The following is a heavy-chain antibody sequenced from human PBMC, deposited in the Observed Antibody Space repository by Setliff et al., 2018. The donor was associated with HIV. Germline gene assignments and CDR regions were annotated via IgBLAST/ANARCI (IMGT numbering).Heavy chain of an antibody. Sequence: PGGSLRLSCSASGFTFNTYGMSWVRQAPGKGLEWVSVISGSGSGTFYADSVKGRFTISRDNSKNTLYLQMNRLRVDDTAVYYCTRHAGREYQLPHTYYYYMDVWGKGATVTVSS. CDR3: TRHAGREYQLPHTYYYYMDV. J-gene: IGHJ6*03. CDR1: GFTFNTYG. D-gene: IGHD2-2*01. V-gene: IGHV3-23*01. CDR2: ISGSGSGT.